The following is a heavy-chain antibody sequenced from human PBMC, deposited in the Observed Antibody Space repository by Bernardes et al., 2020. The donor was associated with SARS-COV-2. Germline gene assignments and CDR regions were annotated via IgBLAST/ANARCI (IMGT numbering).Heavy chain of an antibody. Sequence: GWSLRLSCAASGFSFSSYHMTWVHQAPGKGLEWVSAIHYDDSTFYADSVRGRFTISRDNSKNMFYLQMNSLRPEDTAVYYCAKDRRGVGVIVPGEDYWGQGTLVIVSS. CDR3: AKDRRGVGVIVPGEDY. CDR2: IHYDDST. J-gene: IGHJ4*02. V-gene: IGHV3-23*01. D-gene: IGHD3-16*02. CDR1: GFSFSSYH.